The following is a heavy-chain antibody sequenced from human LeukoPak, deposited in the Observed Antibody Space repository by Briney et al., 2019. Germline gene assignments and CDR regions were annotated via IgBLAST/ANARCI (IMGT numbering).Heavy chain of an antibody. CDR1: GFTLSSNS. V-gene: IGHV3-21*01. D-gene: IGHD1-1*01. CDR2: ISSSSSYI. CDR3: AGDRDSGSPYDY. J-gene: IGHJ4*02. Sequence: GGSLRLSCAASGFTLSSNSLNWVRQAPGKGLEWVSSISSSSSYIYYADSVKGRFTISRDNAKNSLYLQMNSLKAEDMAISFCAGDRDSGSPYDYWGQGTLVTVSS.